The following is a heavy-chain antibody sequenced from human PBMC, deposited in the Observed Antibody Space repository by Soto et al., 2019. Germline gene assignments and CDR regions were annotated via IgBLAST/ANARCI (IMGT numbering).Heavy chain of an antibody. J-gene: IGHJ4*01. D-gene: IGHD1-26*01. CDR1: GFTFADYL. CDR2: LDQRGSDI. Sequence: HPGGSLRLSCAASGFTFADYLMGWVRQAPGKGLEWVANLDQRGSDINYVDSVKGRFIISRDNAKNFLCLQLNSLRAEDTAVYYCARDKFSATYYVRRVMYFLVNWCREALVTVSS. CDR3: ARDKFSATYYVRRVMYFLVN. V-gene: IGHV3-7*03.